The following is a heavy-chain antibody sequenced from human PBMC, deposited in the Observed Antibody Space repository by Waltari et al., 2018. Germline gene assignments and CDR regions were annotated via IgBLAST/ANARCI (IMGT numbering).Heavy chain of an antibody. V-gene: IGHV3-30-3*01. J-gene: IGHJ3*02. Sequence: QVQLVDSGGGGVQPGGPWSLSFPALGFGSIPYALTWVRRAPGKGLEWVAVVSSDGADRRYSDSVQGRFTISRDNSKNTMYLQMDSLRAEDTAVYYCARDNPYSSSWITFFDTFDIWGQGTMVTVSS. CDR2: VSSDGADR. CDR3: ARDNPYSSSWITFFDTFDI. CDR1: GFGSIPYA. D-gene: IGHD6-13*01.